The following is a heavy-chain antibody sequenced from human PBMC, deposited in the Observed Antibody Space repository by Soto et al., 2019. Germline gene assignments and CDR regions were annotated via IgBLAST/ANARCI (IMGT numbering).Heavy chain of an antibody. CDR3: ARLYDPEGFDP. D-gene: IGHD3-16*01. V-gene: IGHV5-51*01. J-gene: IGHJ5*02. CDR2: IYPGDSDT. CDR1: GYSFTSYG. Sequence: GAALKSSGKGSGYSFTSYGSGWVRQMPGKGLEWMGIIYPGDSDTRYSPSFQGQVTISADKSISTAYLQWSSLKASDTAMYYCARLYDPEGFDPWGQGTLVTVSS.